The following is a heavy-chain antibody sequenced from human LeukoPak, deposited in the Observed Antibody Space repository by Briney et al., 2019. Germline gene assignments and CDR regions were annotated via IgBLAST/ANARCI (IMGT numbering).Heavy chain of an antibody. D-gene: IGHD3-3*01. CDR1: GFTFSSYS. Sequence: PGGSLRLSCAASGFTFSSYSMNWVRQAPGKGLEWVSYISSSSSTIHYADSVKGRFTISRDNSKNTLYLQMNSLRAEDTAVYYCAKDSPYYDLWSGRLYYYYGMDVWGQGTTVTVSS. CDR2: ISSSSSTI. V-gene: IGHV3-48*01. J-gene: IGHJ6*02. CDR3: AKDSPYYDLWSGRLYYYYGMDV.